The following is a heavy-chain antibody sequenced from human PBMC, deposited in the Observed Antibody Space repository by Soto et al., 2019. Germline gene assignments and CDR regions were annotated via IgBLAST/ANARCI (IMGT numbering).Heavy chain of an antibody. CDR2: ISYDGSSE. CDR3: ASTWGTERIAAPGPIFDY. CDR1: GFTFSRYT. J-gene: IGHJ4*02. V-gene: IGHV3-30-3*01. D-gene: IGHD6-13*01. Sequence: GGSLRLSCAASGFTFSRYTMHWVRQAPGKGLEWVAVISYDGSSEYSADSVKGRFTISRDNSKNTLYLQMNSLRAEDTAVYYCASTWGTERIAAPGPIFDYWGQGTLVTVYS.